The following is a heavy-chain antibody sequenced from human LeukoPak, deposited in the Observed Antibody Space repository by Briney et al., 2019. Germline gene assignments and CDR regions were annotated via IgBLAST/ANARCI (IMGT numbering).Heavy chain of an antibody. D-gene: IGHD1-14*01. CDR1: GYTFTSYG. CDR2: ISAYNGNT. CDR3: ARGAEDETLDY. Sequence: ASVKVSCKASGYTFTSYGISWVRQAPGQGLEWMGWISAYNGNTYHAQKLQGRVTMTTDTSTSTAYMELRSLRSDGTAVYYCARGAEDETLDYWGQGTLVTVSS. J-gene: IGHJ4*02. V-gene: IGHV1-18*01.